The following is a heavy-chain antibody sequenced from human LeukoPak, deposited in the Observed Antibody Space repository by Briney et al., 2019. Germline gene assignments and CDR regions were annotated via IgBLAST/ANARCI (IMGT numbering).Heavy chain of an antibody. Sequence: SETLSLTCAVYGGSFSGYYWSWIRQPPGKGLEWIGEINHSGSTNYNPSLKSRVTISVDTSKNQFSLKLSSVTAADTAVYYCARGRMWYNSGWYYFDYWGQGTLVTVSS. CDR3: ARGRMWYNSGWYYFDY. V-gene: IGHV4-34*01. D-gene: IGHD6-19*01. J-gene: IGHJ4*02. CDR1: GGSFSGYY. CDR2: INHSGST.